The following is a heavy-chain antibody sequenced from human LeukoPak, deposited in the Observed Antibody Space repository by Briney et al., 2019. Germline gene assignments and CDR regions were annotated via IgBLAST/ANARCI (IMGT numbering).Heavy chain of an antibody. V-gene: IGHV1-2*04. Sequence: GASVKVSCKASGYTFTGYYMHWVRQAPGQGLEWMGWINPNSGGTNYAQKFQGWVTMTRDTSISTAYMELSRLRSDDTAVYYCARAGDILTGHFDYWGQGTLVTVSS. D-gene: IGHD3-9*01. CDR1: GYTFTGYY. J-gene: IGHJ4*02. CDR3: ARAGDILTGHFDY. CDR2: INPNSGGT.